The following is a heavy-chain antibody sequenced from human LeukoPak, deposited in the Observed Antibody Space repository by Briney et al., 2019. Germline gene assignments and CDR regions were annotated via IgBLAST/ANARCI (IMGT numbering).Heavy chain of an antibody. V-gene: IGHV1-8*01. CDR1: GYTFTSYD. D-gene: IGHD2-21*01. CDR2: MNPNSGNT. Sequence: ASVKVSCKASGYTFTSYDINWVRQATGQGLEWMGWMNPNSGNTGCAQKFQGRVTMTRNTSISTAYMELSSLRSEDTAVYYCARGSELSRYCGGDCYYGMDVWGQGTTVTVSS. CDR3: ARGSELSRYCGGDCYYGMDV. J-gene: IGHJ6*02.